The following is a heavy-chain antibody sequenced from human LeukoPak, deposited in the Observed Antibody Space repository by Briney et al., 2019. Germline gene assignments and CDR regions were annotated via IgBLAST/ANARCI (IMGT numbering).Heavy chain of an antibody. CDR2: INQDRSQK. D-gene: IGHD3-22*01. CDR1: GFTSRSYW. Sequence: PGGSLRLSCAASGFTSRSYWMSWVRQAPGKGLEWVANINQDRSQKYYVDSVRGRFTISRDNAKDSLYLQMNSLRVEDTAVYYCARGEYYYDGGYWGQGTLVAVSS. CDR3: ARGEYYYDGGY. J-gene: IGHJ4*02. V-gene: IGHV3-7*03.